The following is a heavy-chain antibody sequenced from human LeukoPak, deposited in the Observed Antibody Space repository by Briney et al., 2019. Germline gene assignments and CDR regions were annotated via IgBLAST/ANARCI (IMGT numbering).Heavy chain of an antibody. Sequence: GASVRVSCKASGYTFTGYNIYWVRQAPGQGLEWMGWINPNSGGTNYAQKFQGRVTMTRDTSISTAYMELSRLRSDDTAVYYCAREGTHHFDYWGQGTLVTVSS. D-gene: IGHD1-7*01. J-gene: IGHJ4*02. CDR2: INPNSGGT. CDR1: GYTFTGYN. V-gene: IGHV1-2*02. CDR3: AREGTHHFDY.